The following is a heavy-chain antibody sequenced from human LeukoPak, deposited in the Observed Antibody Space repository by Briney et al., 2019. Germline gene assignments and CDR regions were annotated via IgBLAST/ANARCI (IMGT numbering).Heavy chain of an antibody. CDR2: IYTNWTT. Sequence: SETLSLTCAVSGGSISGYYWSWIRQPAGKGLEWIGRIYTNWTTYYSPSLKSRVTMSVDTSKNQFSLKLSSVTAADTAVYYCAREQWLAFDYWGREPWSPSPQ. D-gene: IGHD6-19*01. J-gene: IGHJ4*02. CDR3: AREQWLAFDY. V-gene: IGHV4-4*07. CDR1: GGSISGYY.